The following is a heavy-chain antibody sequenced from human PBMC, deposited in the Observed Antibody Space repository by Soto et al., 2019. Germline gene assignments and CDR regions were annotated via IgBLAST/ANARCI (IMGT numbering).Heavy chain of an antibody. J-gene: IGHJ5*02. CDR3: ARARAAKRWFDP. V-gene: IGHV1-18*01. D-gene: IGHD2-15*01. CDR2: ISAYNGNT. CDR1: GYTFTSYG. Sequence: ASVKVSCKASGYTFTSYGISWGRQAPGQGLEWMGWISAYNGNTNYAQKLQGRVTMTTDTSTSTAYMELRSLRSDDTAVYYCARARAAKRWFDPWGQGTLVTVSS.